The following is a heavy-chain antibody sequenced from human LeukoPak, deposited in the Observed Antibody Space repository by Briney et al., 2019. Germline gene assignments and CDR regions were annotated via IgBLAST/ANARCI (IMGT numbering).Heavy chain of an antibody. CDR3: AKGVWTDYTITHFDY. Sequence: GGSLRLSCAASGFTFSSYAMSWVRQAPGKGLEWVSAISGNGGSTYYADSVKGRFTISRDNSKNTLYLQMNSLRAEDTAVYYCAKGVWTDYTITHFDYWGQGTLVTVSS. CDR2: ISGNGGST. J-gene: IGHJ4*02. V-gene: IGHV3-23*01. CDR1: GFTFSSYA. D-gene: IGHD3/OR15-3a*01.